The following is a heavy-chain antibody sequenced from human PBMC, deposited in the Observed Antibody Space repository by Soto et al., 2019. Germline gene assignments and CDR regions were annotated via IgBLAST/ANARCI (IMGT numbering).Heavy chain of an antibody. D-gene: IGHD3-10*01. Sequence: QVQLRESGPGLVKPSETLALICTVSGGSITTHYLSWVRQPPGKGLEWIGYIYHTGSAYYNPSLKGRVTLSVDTSRNQLSLELKSVTAADSAVYYCARESAGSGKNNWFDPWGQGTLVTVSS. J-gene: IGHJ5*02. V-gene: IGHV4-59*11. CDR1: GGSITTHY. CDR3: ARESAGSGKNNWFDP. CDR2: IYHTGSA.